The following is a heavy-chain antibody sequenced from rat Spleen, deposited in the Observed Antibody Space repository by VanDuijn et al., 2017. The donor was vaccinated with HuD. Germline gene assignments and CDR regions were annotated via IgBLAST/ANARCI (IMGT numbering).Heavy chain of an antibody. Sequence: EVQLQESGPGLVKPSQSLSLTCSVTGYSIKSSYRWNWIRKFPGNKLEGMGYINNAGSTNSNPSLKSRISITRDTSKNQFFLQVNSVTTEDTATYYCARSSFNYGGFSHQFDYWGQGVMVTVSS. CDR3: ARSSFNYGGFSHQFDY. CDR2: INNAGST. V-gene: IGHV3-3*01. CDR1: GYSIKSSYR. J-gene: IGHJ2*01. D-gene: IGHD1-11*01.